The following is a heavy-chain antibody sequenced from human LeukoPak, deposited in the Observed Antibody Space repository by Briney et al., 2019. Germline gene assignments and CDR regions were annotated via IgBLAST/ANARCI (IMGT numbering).Heavy chain of an antibody. CDR2: INTRNGNA. V-gene: IGHV1-18*01. CDR3: ARNHLGLGL. J-gene: IGHJ4*02. Sequence: GASVKVSCKASGYTFTTYEIIWVRQAPGQGLGWMGRINTRNGNANYAHQHQGRVTMTKDTSTSTSYMKLASLRVDDTAIYYCARNHLGLGLWGQGTLVTVSS. D-gene: IGHD3-16*01. CDR1: GYTFTTYE.